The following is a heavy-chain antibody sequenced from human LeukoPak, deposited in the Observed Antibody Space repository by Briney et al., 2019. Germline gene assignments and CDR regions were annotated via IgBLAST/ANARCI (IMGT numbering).Heavy chain of an antibody. CDR2: ISSSGSTI. CDR3: ASGPIVVGASYGSGEAFDI. Sequence: PGGSLRLSCAASGFTFSDYYMSWIRQAPGKGLEWVSYISSSGSTIYYADSVKGRFTISRDNAKNSLYLQMNSLRAEDTALYHCASGPIVVGASYGSGEAFDIWGQGTMVTVSS. D-gene: IGHD3-10*01. V-gene: IGHV3-11*01. J-gene: IGHJ3*02. CDR1: GFTFSDYY.